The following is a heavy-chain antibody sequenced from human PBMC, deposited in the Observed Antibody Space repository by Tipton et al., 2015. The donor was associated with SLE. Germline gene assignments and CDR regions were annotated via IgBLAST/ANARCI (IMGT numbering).Heavy chain of an antibody. V-gene: IGHV4-39*01. CDR1: AGSFSGYR. J-gene: IGHJ4*02. Sequence: TLSLTCTIYAGSFSGYRWSWIRQPPGKEPEWIGSIYYSGSTYYTPSLKSRVTASVDTSKNQFSLSLYSVTVDDTAVYYCARQGTGFGSGRDDYWGQGILVTVSS. D-gene: IGHD1-14*01. CDR2: IYYSGST. CDR3: ARQGTGFGSGRDDY.